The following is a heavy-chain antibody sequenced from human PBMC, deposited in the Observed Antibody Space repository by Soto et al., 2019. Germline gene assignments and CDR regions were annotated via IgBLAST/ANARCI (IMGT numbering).Heavy chain of an antibody. CDR3: ARAEGGIFDY. CDR2: IYHSGST. V-gene: IGHV4-30-2*01. Sequence: QLQLQESGSGLVKPSQTLSLTCAVSGGSISSGGYSWSWIRQPPGKGLEWIGYIYHSGSTYYNPSLKSRVTTSVGRCKNEFSLELSSVTAADTAVYYCARAEGGIFDYWGPGTLVTVSS. CDR1: GGSISSGGYS. J-gene: IGHJ4*02.